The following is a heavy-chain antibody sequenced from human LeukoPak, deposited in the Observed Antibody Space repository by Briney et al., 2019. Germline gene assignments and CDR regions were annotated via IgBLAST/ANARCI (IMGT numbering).Heavy chain of an antibody. V-gene: IGHV3-74*01. CDR3: ARESSYYYDSSGYYLGNGFDY. Sequence: AGGSLRLSCAASGFTFSSHWMHWVRQAPGKGLVWVSRINSDGSSTSYADSVKGRFTISRDNAKNSLYLQMNSLRAEDTAVYYCARESSYYYDSSGYYLGNGFDYWGQGTLVTVSS. J-gene: IGHJ4*02. CDR2: INSDGSST. D-gene: IGHD3-22*01. CDR1: GFTFSSHW.